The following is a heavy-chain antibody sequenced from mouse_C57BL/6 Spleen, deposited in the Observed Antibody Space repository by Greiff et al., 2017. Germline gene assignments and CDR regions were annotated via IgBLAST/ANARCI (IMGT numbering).Heavy chain of an antibody. Sequence: VQLQQSGAELVKPGASVKLSCTASGFNIKDYYMHWVKQRTEQGLEWIGRIDPEDGETKYAPKFQGKATITADPSSNTAYLQLSSLTSEDTAVYYCARLITTVVAKDYFDYWGQGTTLTVSS. V-gene: IGHV14-2*01. J-gene: IGHJ2*01. CDR3: ARLITTVVAKDYFDY. CDR1: GFNIKDYY. D-gene: IGHD1-1*01. CDR2: IDPEDGET.